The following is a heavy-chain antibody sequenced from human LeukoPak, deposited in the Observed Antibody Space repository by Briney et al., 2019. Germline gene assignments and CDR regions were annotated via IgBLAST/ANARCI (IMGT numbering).Heavy chain of an antibody. CDR1: GFTFSTYG. CDR2: IWYDGSKK. Sequence: GGSLRLSCAASGFTFSTYGMHWVRQAPGKGLEWVAVIWYDGSKKHYVDSVKGRFTISRDDSKNTVYLQMNSLRAEDTAVYYCARDYGYPPDFWGQGTLVTVFS. V-gene: IGHV3-33*01. J-gene: IGHJ4*02. D-gene: IGHD6-13*01. CDR3: ARDYGYPPDF.